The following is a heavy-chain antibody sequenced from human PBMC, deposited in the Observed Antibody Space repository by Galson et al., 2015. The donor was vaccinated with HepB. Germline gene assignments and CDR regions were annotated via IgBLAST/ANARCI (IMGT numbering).Heavy chain of an antibody. J-gene: IGHJ4*02. CDR1: GLSLNTSGVG. V-gene: IGHV2-5*02. CDR3: AHRLGAYFDS. CDR2: IHWDDNK. D-gene: IGHD3-16*01. Sequence: PALVKPTQTVTLTCTLPGLSLNTSGVGVGWIRQPPGKALEWLALIHWDDNKRYSPSLKTRLTINKDTSKNQVVLTMTNMDPVDTATFYCAHRLGAYFDSWGQGTLVTVPS.